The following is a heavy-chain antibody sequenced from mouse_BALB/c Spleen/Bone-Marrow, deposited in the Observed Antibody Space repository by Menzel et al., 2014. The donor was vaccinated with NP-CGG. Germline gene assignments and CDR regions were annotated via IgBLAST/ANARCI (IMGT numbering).Heavy chain of an antibody. CDR1: GDSITSGY. V-gene: IGHV3-8*02. CDR3: ARYYTNHMDY. CDR2: ISYSGTT. Sequence: EVKLMESGPSLVKPSQTLSLTCSVTGDSITSGYWNWIRKFPGNKLEYMGYISYSGTTYYNPSLNSRISITRDTSKNXYYLQLNSVTTEDTATYYCARYYTNHMDYWGQGTSVTVSS. D-gene: IGHD2-5*01. J-gene: IGHJ4*01.